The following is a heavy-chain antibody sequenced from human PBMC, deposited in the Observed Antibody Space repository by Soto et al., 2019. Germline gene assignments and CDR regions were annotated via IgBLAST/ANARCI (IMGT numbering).Heavy chain of an antibody. CDR1: GYTFTGYY. CDR3: ARNLDWSYVSAFDI. D-gene: IGHD1-7*01. J-gene: IGHJ3*02. CDR2: INPNSGGT. Sequence: ASVKVSCKAAGYTFTGYYMHWVRQAPGQGLEWMGWINPNSGGTNYAQKFQGWVTMTRDTSISTAYMELSRLRSDDTAVYYCARNLDWSYVSAFDIWGQGTMVTVSS. V-gene: IGHV1-2*04.